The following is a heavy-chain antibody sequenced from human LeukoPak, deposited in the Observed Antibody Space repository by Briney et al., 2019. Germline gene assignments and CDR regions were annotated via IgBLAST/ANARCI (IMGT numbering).Heavy chain of an antibody. D-gene: IGHD1-26*01. CDR2: INTDGSST. CDR1: GFTLSSYW. CDR3: ARVIGWDEPFDI. Sequence: GGSLRLSCSASGFTLSSYWMHWVRQAPGKGLVWVSRINTDGSSTNYADSAKGRFTVSRDNAKNTLYQQMNSLRAEDTAVYYCARVIGWDEPFDIWGQGTMVTVSS. V-gene: IGHV3-74*01. J-gene: IGHJ3*02.